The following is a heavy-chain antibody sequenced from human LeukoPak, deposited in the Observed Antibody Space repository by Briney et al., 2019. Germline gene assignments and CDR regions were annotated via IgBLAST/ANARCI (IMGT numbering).Heavy chain of an antibody. D-gene: IGHD3-16*01. V-gene: IGHV4-4*07. CDR2: IFSSWNT. CDR3: ARSPHRLIGHWFDP. CDR1: GGSINSYY. Sequence: SETLSLTCTVPGGSINSYYWSWIQQPAVQGLDCMGRIFSSWNTSYNPSLQSRVTMSVDTSKSQFSLRLNSVTAADTAVYYCARSPHRLIGHWFDPWGQGTLVTVSS. J-gene: IGHJ5*02.